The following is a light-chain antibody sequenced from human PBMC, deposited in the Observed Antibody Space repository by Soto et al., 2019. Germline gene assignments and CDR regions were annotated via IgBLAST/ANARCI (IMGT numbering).Light chain of an antibody. CDR1: QSISVH. J-gene: IGKJ2*01. CDR2: AAS. Sequence: DNQRTQSPSSLSASVGDTVTITCRASQSISVHLNWYQQKPGKVPKLLIYAASNLQSGVPLRFSGSGSETDFALTISSLQPEDFATYYCQQSYITPYTFGQGTKLEIK. CDR3: QQSYITPYT. V-gene: IGKV1-39*01.